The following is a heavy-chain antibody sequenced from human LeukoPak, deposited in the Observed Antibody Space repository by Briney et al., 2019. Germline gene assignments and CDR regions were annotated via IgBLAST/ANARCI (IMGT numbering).Heavy chain of an antibody. CDR3: AKDKTAAGTRPDAFDI. CDR2: IYSGGST. V-gene: IGHV3-53*01. Sequence: GGSLRLSCAASGFTVSSNYMSWVRQAPGKGLEWVSVIYSGGSTYYADSVKGRFTISRDNSKNTLYLQMNSLRAEDTAVYYCAKDKTAAGTRPDAFDIWGQGTMVTVSS. J-gene: IGHJ3*02. D-gene: IGHD6-13*01. CDR1: GFTVSSNY.